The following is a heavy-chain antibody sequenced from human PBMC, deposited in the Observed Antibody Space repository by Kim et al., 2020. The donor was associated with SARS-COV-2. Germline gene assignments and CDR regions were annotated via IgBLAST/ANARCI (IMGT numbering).Heavy chain of an antibody. Sequence: GGSLRLSFAASGFTFSSYGMHWVRQAPGKGLEWVAVIWYDGSNKYYADSVKGRFTISRDNSKNTLYLQMNSLRAEDTAVYYCARESNGYYYGMDVWGQGTTVTVSS. V-gene: IGHV3-33*01. CDR2: IWYDGSNK. J-gene: IGHJ6*02. CDR1: GFTFSSYG. CDR3: ARESNGYYYGMDV. D-gene: IGHD2-8*01.